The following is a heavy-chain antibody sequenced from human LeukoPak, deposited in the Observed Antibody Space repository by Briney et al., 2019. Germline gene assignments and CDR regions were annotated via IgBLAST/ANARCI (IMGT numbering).Heavy chain of an antibody. CDR3: VRFENWNDPSSYQEY. D-gene: IGHD1-1*01. CDR2: INSNSGGT. CDR1: GYTFSAYT. Sequence: ASVKVSCKASGYTFSAYTMYWVRQVPGRGFEWMGRINSNSGGTRYPQEFQGRVTMTRDTSISTAYMELTSLKSDDTAVYYCVRFENWNDPSSYQEYWGQGTLVTVSS. J-gene: IGHJ4*02. V-gene: IGHV1-2*06.